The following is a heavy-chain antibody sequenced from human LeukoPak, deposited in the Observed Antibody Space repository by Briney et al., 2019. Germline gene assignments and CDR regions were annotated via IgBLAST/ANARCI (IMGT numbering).Heavy chain of an antibody. CDR1: GGSICSYY. D-gene: IGHD3-10*01. CDR3: ARAIGYGSGTTALDY. V-gene: IGHV4-4*07. Sequence: SENLSLTCTVSGGSICSYYWSWIGPDAGNGLEWIGRPYNSGSTNYKKNYNPSPTSRVTMSVDTYNNQFSLKLNSESAADTGVYFCARAIGYGSGTTALDYWPQGTRVSVSP. CDR2: PYNSGST. J-gene: IGHJ4*02.